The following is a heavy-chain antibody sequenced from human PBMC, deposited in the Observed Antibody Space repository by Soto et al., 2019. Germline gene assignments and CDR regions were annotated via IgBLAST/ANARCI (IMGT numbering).Heavy chain of an antibody. V-gene: IGHV4-39*02. Sequence: SETLSLTCTVSGGSISSSSYYWGWIRQPPGKGLEWIGSIYYSGSTYYNPSLKSRVTISVDTSKNQFSLKLSSVTAADTAVYYCARDSGYYYVDDYWGQGTLVTVSS. J-gene: IGHJ4*02. CDR1: GGSISSSSYY. D-gene: IGHD3-22*01. CDR2: IYYSGST. CDR3: ARDSGYYYVDDY.